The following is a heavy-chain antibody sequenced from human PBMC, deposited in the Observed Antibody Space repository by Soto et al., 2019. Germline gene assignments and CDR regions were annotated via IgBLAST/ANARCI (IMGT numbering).Heavy chain of an antibody. CDR3: ARDTNSGESRGVIIRPPADGSRLDP. CDR1: GYTFTSYG. CDR2: ISAYNGNT. J-gene: IGHJ5*02. V-gene: IGHV1-18*04. D-gene: IGHD3-10*01. Sequence: ASVKVSCKASGYTFTSYGISWVRQAPGQGLEWMGWISAYNGNTNYAQKLQGRVTMTTDTSTSTAYMELRSLRSDDTAVYYCARDTNSGESRGVIIRPPADGSRLDPWGQGTLVTVSS.